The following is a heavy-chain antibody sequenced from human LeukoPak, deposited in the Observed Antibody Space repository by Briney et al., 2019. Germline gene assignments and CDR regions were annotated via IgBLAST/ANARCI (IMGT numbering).Heavy chain of an antibody. V-gene: IGHV3-21*01. J-gene: IGHJ6*02. CDR2: ISSSSSYI. CDR3: ARVFGVPQRGYYYGMDV. Sequence: GGSLRLSCAASGFTFSSYSMNWVRQAPGKGLEWVSSISSSSSYIYYADSVKGRFTISRDNAKNSLYLQMNSLRAEDTAVYYCARVFGVPQRGYYYGMDVWGQGTTVTVSS. D-gene: IGHD2-8*01. CDR1: GFTFSSYS.